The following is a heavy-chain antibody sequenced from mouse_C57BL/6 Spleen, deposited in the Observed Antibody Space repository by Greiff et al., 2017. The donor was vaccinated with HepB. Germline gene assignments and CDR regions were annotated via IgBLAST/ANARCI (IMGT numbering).Heavy chain of an antibody. CDR1: GYTFTSYW. Sequence: VQLKQPGAELVKPGASVKLSCKASGYTFTSYWMHWVKQRPGQGLEWIGMIHPNSGSTNYNEKFKSKATLTVDKSSSTAYMQLSSLTSEDSAVYDCASGGGSSYDWYFDVWGTGTTVTVSS. V-gene: IGHV1-64*01. D-gene: IGHD1-1*01. J-gene: IGHJ1*03. CDR2: IHPNSGST. CDR3: ASGGGSSYDWYFDV.